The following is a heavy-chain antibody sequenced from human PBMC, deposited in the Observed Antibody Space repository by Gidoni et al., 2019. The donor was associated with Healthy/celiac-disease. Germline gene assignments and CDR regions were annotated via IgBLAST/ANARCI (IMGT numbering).Heavy chain of an antibody. V-gene: IGHV3-7*03. Sequence: EVQLVESGGGLVQPGGSLRLSCAASGFTFSSYWMSWVRQAPGKGLEGVANIKQDGSEKYYVDSVKGRFTISRDNAKNSLYLQMISLRAEDTAVYYCARDRTLWFGTLDYWGQGTLVTVSS. D-gene: IGHD3-10*01. CDR1: GFTFSSYW. CDR3: ARDRTLWFGTLDY. CDR2: IKQDGSEK. J-gene: IGHJ4*02.